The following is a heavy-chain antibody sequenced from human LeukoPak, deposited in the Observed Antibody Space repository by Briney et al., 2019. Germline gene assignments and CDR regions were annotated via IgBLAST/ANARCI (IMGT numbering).Heavy chain of an antibody. CDR1: GGSFSGYY. CDR3: VRGGAVDTRGGFDP. CDR2: INHSGST. J-gene: IGHJ5*02. Sequence: PSETLSLTCAVYGGSFSGYYWSWIRQPPGKGLEWIGEINHSGSTNYNPSLKSRVTISVDTSKNQFSLKLSSVTAADTAVYYCVRGGAVDTRGGFDPWGQGTLVTVSS. D-gene: IGHD5-18*01. V-gene: IGHV4-34*01.